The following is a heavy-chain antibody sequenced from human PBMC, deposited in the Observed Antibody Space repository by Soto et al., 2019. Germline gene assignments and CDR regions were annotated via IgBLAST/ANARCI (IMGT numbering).Heavy chain of an antibody. D-gene: IGHD4-17*01. CDR3: AKGHYGDDYYYYMDV. J-gene: IGHJ6*03. Sequence: GGSLRLSCAASGFTFSSYAMSWVRQAPGKGLEWVSAISGSGGSTYYADSVKGRFTISRDNSKNTLYLQMNSLSAEDTAVYYCAKGHYGDDYYYYMDVWGKGTTVTVSS. CDR2: ISGSGGST. V-gene: IGHV3-23*01. CDR1: GFTFSSYA.